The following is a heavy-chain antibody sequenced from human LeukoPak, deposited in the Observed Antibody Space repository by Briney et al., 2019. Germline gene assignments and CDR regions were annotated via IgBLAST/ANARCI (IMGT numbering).Heavy chain of an antibody. V-gene: IGHV4-61*02. J-gene: IGHJ5*02. D-gene: IGHD6-13*01. CDR3: ARGVTAAGNGVWQTKGSNWFDP. CDR2: IYTSGST. CDR1: GDSISSGDYY. Sequence: SETLSLTCTVSGDSISSGDYYWSWIRQPAGKGLEWIGRIYTSGSTNYNPSLNSRVTMSVDTSKNQFSLKLSSVTAADTAVYYCARGVTAAGNGVWQTKGSNWFDPWGQGTLVTVSS.